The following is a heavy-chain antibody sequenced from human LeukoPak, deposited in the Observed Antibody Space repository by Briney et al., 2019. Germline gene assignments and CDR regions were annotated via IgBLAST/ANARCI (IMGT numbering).Heavy chain of an antibody. V-gene: IGHV1-2*02. J-gene: IGHJ3*02. Sequence: ASVKVSCKASGYTFTGNYIRWVRQAPGQGLEWVGWINPNNGGTYYGQKFQGRVTMTRDTSIRAAYMDLSSLISEDTAVYYCAREGINRVRGVPFDIWGQGTMVTVSS. CDR3: AREGINRVRGVPFDI. D-gene: IGHD3-10*01. CDR2: INPNNGGT. CDR1: GYTFTGNY.